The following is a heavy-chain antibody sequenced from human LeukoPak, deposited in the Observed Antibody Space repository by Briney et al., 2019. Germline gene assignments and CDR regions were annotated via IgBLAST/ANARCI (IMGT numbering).Heavy chain of an antibody. D-gene: IGHD4-11*01. Sequence: SVKVSCRASGGTFRNYAISWVRQAPGQGLEWMGGLIPLFGRAEYAQRFQGRVTITADESTNTAYMEVSSLTSEDTAVYYCASPKEDSDYYFDYWGQGTLVTVSS. J-gene: IGHJ4*02. CDR3: ASPKEDSDYYFDY. V-gene: IGHV1-69*13. CDR1: GGTFRNYA. CDR2: LIPLFGRA.